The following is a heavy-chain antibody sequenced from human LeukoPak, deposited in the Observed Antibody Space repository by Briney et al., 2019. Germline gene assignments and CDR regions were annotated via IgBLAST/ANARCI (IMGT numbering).Heavy chain of an antibody. Sequence: SETLSLTCTVSGGSISSYYWSWIRQPAGKGLEWIGYIYYSGSTNYNPSLKSRVTISVDTSKNQFSLKLSSVTAADTAVYYCAREASPWYPDYWGQGTLVTVSS. D-gene: IGHD6-13*01. CDR2: IYYSGST. J-gene: IGHJ4*02. CDR3: AREASPWYPDY. CDR1: GGSISSYY. V-gene: IGHV4-59*01.